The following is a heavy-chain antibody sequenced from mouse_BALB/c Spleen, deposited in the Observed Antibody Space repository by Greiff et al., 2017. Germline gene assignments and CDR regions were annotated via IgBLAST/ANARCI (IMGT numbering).Heavy chain of an antibody. CDR1: GFTFTSYC. Sequence: VQLQQSGAELVRPGASVKLSCKASGFTFTSYCMNWVKQRPEQGLEWIGRIDPYDSDTHYNQKFKDKAKVTVDKSSSTAYLQLSSLTSEDAAFYYCARGGYTGYFDYWGQGTTLTVSS. CDR2: IDPYDSDT. J-gene: IGHJ2*01. D-gene: IGHD2-2*01. V-gene: IGHV1-69*02. CDR3: ARGGYTGYFDY.